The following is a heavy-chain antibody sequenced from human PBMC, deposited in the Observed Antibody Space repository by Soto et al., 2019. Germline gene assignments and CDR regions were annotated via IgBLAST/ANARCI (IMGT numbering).Heavy chain of an antibody. V-gene: IGHV1-2*04. D-gene: IGHD2-15*01. J-gene: IGHJ4*02. CDR1: GYTFTGYY. CDR3: ASGYCSGGSCWPLFDY. Sequence: GASVKVSCKASGYTFTGYYMHWVRQAPGQGLEWMGWINPNSGDTNYAQNFQGWVTMTRDTSISTAYMELSRLRSDDTAVYYCASGYCSGGSCWPLFDYWGQGTLVTVSS. CDR2: INPNSGDT.